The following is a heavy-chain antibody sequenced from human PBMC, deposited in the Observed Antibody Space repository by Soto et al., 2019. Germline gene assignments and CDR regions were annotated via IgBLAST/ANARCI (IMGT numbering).Heavy chain of an antibody. J-gene: IGHJ6*03. CDR2: INHLGSI. CDR3: ARGGISHWAYFYYMDV. D-gene: IGHD2-21*01. Sequence: SETLSLTCVVSDGSLSDYCWSWIRQPPGMALEWIGEINHLGSINYNPSLKSRVTMSVDTSKNQFSLTLNSVTAADTATYYCARGGISHWAYFYYMDVWDRGTTVTVSS. V-gene: IGHV4-34*01. CDR1: DGSLSDYC.